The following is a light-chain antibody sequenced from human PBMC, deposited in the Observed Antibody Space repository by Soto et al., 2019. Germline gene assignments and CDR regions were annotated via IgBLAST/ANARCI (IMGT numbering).Light chain of an antibody. CDR2: DAS. CDR3: QQYKKWPPST. Sequence: GVTQASANPSLVPGERANPPCRARPNINHSLAWYYQKPGQAPRLLIYDASTRATDIPARFSGSGSGTDFTLTISNLQSEDFAVYYCQQYKKWPPSTFGQGTRLEIK. J-gene: IGKJ5*01. CDR1: PNINHS. V-gene: IGKV3D-15*01.